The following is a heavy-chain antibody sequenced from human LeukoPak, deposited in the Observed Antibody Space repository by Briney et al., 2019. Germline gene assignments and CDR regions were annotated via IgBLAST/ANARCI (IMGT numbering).Heavy chain of an antibody. J-gene: IGHJ4*02. CDR1: GFTFSTSA. CDR2: ISSNGERT. Sequence: PGGSLRLSCAASGFTFSTSAKHWVRQAPGKGLEYVSAISSNGERTYYVDSVKGRFTISRDNSKNTLYLQTGSLRAEDTAVYYCARWTGTYCDYWGQGTLVTVSS. V-gene: IGHV3-64*02. CDR3: ARWTGTYCDY. D-gene: IGHD3/OR15-3a*01.